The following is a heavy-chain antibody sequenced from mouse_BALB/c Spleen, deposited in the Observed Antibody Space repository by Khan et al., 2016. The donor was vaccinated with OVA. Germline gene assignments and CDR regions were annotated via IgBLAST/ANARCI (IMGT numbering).Heavy chain of an antibody. CDR2: IYPFNDDT. Sequence: VQLQQSGPELVKPGASVKMSCKASGYTFTSYVMHWVKQKPGLGLAWIGYIYPFNDDTKYNEKFKGKATLTSDKSSSTAYMELSSLTSEDSAVYYCAPVGTSYVSFAYWGQGTLVTVSA. J-gene: IGHJ3*01. CDR1: GYTFTSYV. CDR3: APVGTSYVSFAY. D-gene: IGHD1-1*01. V-gene: IGHV1S136*01.